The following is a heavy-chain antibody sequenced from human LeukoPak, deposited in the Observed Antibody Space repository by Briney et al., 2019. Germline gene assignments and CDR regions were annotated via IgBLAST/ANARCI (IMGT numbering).Heavy chain of an antibody. J-gene: IGHJ4*02. CDR3: ARGPSPNADPFDS. CDR1: STSFSGYY. D-gene: IGHD4/OR15-4a*01. CDR2: INHSGST. V-gene: IGHV4-34*01. Sequence: SETLSLTCDVYSTSFSGYYWSWIRQTPGKGLEWIGQINHSGSTLYNPSLESRLTISLDTSKNQFSLNLNSVTAADTAVYYCARGPSPNADPFDSWGQGTLVTVSS.